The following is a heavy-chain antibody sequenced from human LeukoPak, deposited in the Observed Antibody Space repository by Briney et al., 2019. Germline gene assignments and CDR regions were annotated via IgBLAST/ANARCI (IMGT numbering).Heavy chain of an antibody. J-gene: IGHJ4*02. V-gene: IGHV3-30*02. D-gene: IGHD4-23*01. CDR1: GFTFSSYG. CDR3: AKDLDGGNSNFDY. Sequence: GGSLRLSCAASGFTFSSYGVHWVRQAPGKGLEWVAFIRYDGSNKYYVDSVKGRFTISRDNSKNTLYLQMNSLRGEDTAVYYCAKDLDGGNSNFDYWGQGTLVTVSS. CDR2: IRYDGSNK.